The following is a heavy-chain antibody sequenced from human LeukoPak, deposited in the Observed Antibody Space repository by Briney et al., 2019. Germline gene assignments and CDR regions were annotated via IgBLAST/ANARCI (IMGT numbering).Heavy chain of an antibody. V-gene: IGHV3-20*04. D-gene: IGHD6-13*01. Sequence: PGGSLRLSCAASGFTFDDYGMSWVRQAPGKGLEWVSGINWNGGSTGYADSVKGRFTISRDNAKNSLYLQMNSLRAEDTALYYCAREGGMAIAAAAKFDYWGQGTLVTVSS. CDR1: GFTFDDYG. J-gene: IGHJ4*02. CDR2: INWNGGST. CDR3: AREGGMAIAAAAKFDY.